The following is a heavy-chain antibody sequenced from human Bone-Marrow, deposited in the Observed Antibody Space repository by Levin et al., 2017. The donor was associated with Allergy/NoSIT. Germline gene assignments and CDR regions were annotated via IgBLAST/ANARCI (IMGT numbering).Heavy chain of an antibody. J-gene: IGHJ4*02. D-gene: IGHD3-10*01. CDR3: ARDQLLWFGELSYYFDY. Sequence: QAGGSLRLSCAASGFTFSSYAMHWVRQAPGKGLEWVAVISYDGSNKYYADSVKGRFTISRDNSKNTLYLQMNSLRAEDTAVYYCARDQLLWFGELSYYFDYWGQGTLVTVSS. CDR1: GFTFSSYA. V-gene: IGHV3-30-3*01. CDR2: ISYDGSNK.